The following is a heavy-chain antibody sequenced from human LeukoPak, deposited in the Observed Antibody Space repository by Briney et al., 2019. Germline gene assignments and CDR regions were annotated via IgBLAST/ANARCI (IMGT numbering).Heavy chain of an antibody. Sequence: SETLSLTCTVSGGSISSGGYYWSWIRQPPGKGLEWIGYIYHSGSTYYNPSLKSRVTISVDTSKNQFSLKLSSVTAADTAVYYCAYVGTRYWYFDLWGRGTLVTVSS. CDR3: AYVGTRYWYFDL. J-gene: IGHJ2*01. CDR2: IYHSGST. V-gene: IGHV4-30-2*01. CDR1: GGSISSGGYY. D-gene: IGHD1-1*01.